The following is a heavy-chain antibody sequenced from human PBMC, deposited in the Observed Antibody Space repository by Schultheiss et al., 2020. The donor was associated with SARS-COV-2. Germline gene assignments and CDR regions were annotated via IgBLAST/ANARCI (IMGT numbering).Heavy chain of an antibody. J-gene: IGHJ6*02. Sequence: ASVKVSCKAPGYTFTGYYMHWVRQAPGQGLEWMGRITPNSGGTNYAQKFQGRVTMTRDTSISTAYMELSRLRSDDTAVYYCARGTYGSGSYSAIYYYYGMDVWGQGATVTVAS. D-gene: IGHD3-10*01. CDR3: ARGTYGSGSYSAIYYYYGMDV. CDR1: GYTFTGYY. CDR2: ITPNSGGT. V-gene: IGHV1-2*06.